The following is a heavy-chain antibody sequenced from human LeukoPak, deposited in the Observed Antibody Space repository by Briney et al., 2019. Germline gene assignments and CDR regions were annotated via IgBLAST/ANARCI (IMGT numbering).Heavy chain of an antibody. V-gene: IGHV3-7*04. D-gene: IGHD5-18*01. CDR1: GFTFSSYW. J-gene: IGHJ4*02. CDR2: IKQDGSEK. CDR3: ARAPWIQLWGEGSDY. Sequence: PGGSLRLSCAASGFTFSSYWMSWVRQAPGKGLEWVANIKQDGSEKNYVDSVKGRFTISRDNAKNSLYLQMNSLRAEDTAVYYCARAPWIQLWGEGSDYWGQGTLVTVSS.